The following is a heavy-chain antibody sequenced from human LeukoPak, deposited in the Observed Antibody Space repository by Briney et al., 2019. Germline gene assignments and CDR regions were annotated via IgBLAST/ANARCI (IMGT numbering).Heavy chain of an antibody. Sequence: GGSLRLSCAASGFTFSSYAMHWVRQAPGKGLEWVAVISYDGSNKYYADSVKGRFTISRDNSRNTLYLQMNSLRAEDTAVYYCARDSLGFGELFLVDYWGQGTLVTVSS. CDR1: GFTFSSYA. V-gene: IGHV3-30*01. D-gene: IGHD3-10*01. CDR2: ISYDGSNK. CDR3: ARDSLGFGELFLVDY. J-gene: IGHJ4*02.